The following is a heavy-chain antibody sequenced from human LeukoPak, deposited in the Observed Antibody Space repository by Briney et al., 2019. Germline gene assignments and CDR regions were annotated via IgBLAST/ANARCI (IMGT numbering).Heavy chain of an antibody. CDR1: GYTFTGYY. J-gene: IGHJ4*02. V-gene: IGHV1-2*02. CDR3: ARGGGGNYYDSSGQDAPWCFDY. Sequence: ASVKVSCKASGYTFTGYYMHWVRQAPGQGLEWMGWINPNSGGTNYAQKFQGRVTMTRDTSISTAYMELSRLRSDDTAVYYCARGGGGNYYDSSGQDAPWCFDYRGQGTLVTVSS. D-gene: IGHD3-22*01. CDR2: INPNSGGT.